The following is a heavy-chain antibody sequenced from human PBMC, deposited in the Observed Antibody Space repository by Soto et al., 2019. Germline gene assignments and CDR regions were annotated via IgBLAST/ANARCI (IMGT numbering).Heavy chain of an antibody. D-gene: IGHD2-15*01. V-gene: IGHV1-69*13. CDR1: GYTFTSYG. Sequence: GASVKVSCKASGYTFTSYGISWVRQAPGQGLEWMGGIIPIFGTANYAQKFQGRVTITADESTSTAYMELSSLRSEDTAVYYCARGCSGGSCYDYWGQGTLVTVSS. J-gene: IGHJ4*02. CDR2: IIPIFGTA. CDR3: ARGCSGGSCYDY.